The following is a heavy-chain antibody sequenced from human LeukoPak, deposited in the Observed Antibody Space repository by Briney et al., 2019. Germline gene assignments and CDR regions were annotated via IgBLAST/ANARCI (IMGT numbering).Heavy chain of an antibody. Sequence: ASVKVSCKASGYTFTSYDINWVRQAPGQGLEWMGWINPNSGGTNYAQKFQGRVTMTRDTSISTAYMELSRLRSDDTAVYYCARDGRLLWFGDPATSFDYWGQGTLVTVSS. CDR2: INPNSGGT. D-gene: IGHD3-10*01. V-gene: IGHV1-2*02. CDR1: GYTFTSYD. CDR3: ARDGRLLWFGDPATSFDY. J-gene: IGHJ4*02.